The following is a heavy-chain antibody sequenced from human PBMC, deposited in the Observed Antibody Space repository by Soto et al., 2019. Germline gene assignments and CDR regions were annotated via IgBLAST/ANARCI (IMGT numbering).Heavy chain of an antibody. Sequence: QVQLEQSGAEMQKPGSAVKVSCKASGGTFSSHTIHWVRQAPGQGLEWMGGIIPIFGTTKYAQNFQDRVTITADESTSTAYLCLSSLRAEDTAVYYCARGLQWLVTDFDHWGQGTLVTVSS. V-gene: IGHV1-69*01. CDR1: GGTFSSHT. CDR2: IIPIFGTT. J-gene: IGHJ4*02. D-gene: IGHD6-19*01. CDR3: ARGLQWLVTDFDH.